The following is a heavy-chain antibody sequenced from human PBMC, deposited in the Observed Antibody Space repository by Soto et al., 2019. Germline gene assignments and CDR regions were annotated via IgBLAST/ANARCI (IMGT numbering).Heavy chain of an antibody. V-gene: IGHV4-4*02. CDR1: GGSISTTHW. J-gene: IGHJ5*02. D-gene: IGHD3-10*01. CDR2: IYYSGST. CDR3: ARGDLTYYYGSGSYFEYNWFDP. Sequence: LSLTCAVSGGSISTTHWWTWVRQPPGKGLEWIGEIYYSGSTYYNPSLKSRVTISVDTSKNQFSLKLSSVTAADTAVYYCARGDLTYYYGSGSYFEYNWFDPWGQGTLVTVSS.